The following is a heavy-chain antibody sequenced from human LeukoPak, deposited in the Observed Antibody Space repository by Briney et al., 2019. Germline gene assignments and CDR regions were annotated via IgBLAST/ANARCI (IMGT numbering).Heavy chain of an antibody. V-gene: IGHV3-48*03. CDR2: LSSSGRTI. J-gene: IGHJ4*02. CDR1: GLTHSRYE. D-gene: IGHD3-16*01. Sequence: GGSLRLSRAASGLTHSRYEMNCVRHAPGKGLEWGSYLSSSGRTIYYADSVEGRFTISRDNAKNSLYLQLNSLRAEDTAVYYCARVRYGRYEDYWGQGTLVTVSS. CDR3: ARVRYGRYEDY.